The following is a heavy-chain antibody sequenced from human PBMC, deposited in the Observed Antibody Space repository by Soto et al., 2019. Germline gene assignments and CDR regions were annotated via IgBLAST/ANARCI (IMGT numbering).Heavy chain of an antibody. CDR1: EGTFSSYA. D-gene: IGHD2-15*01. CDR2: IIPIFGTA. V-gene: IGHV1-69*06. J-gene: IGHJ3*02. Sequence: SVKVSCKASEGTFSSYAISWVRQAPGQGLEWMGGIIPIFGTANYAQKFQGRVTITADKSTSTAYMELSSLRSEDTAVYYCAREDSEGYCSGGSCPPGAFDIWGQGTMVTVSS. CDR3: AREDSEGYCSGGSCPPGAFDI.